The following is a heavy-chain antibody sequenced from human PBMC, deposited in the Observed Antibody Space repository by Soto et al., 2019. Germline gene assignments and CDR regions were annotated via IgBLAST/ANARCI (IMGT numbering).Heavy chain of an antibody. CDR2: IIPIFGTT. Sequence: QVQLVQSGAEVKKPGSSVKVSCKASGGTFSSYAISWVRQAPGQGREWMGGIIPIFGTTNYAQKFQGRVSITADKSTSTAYMELSNLRAADMAVYYCSREGLTTLTTGDYNYAMHVWGQGTTGTVS. V-gene: IGHV1-69*06. CDR1: GGTFSSYA. J-gene: IGHJ6*02. D-gene: IGHD4-4*01. CDR3: SREGLTTLTTGDYNYAMHV.